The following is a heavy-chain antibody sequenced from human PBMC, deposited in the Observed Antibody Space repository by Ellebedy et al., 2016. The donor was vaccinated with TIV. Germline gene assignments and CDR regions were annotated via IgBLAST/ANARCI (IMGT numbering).Heavy chain of an antibody. V-gene: IGHV1-2*02. J-gene: IGHJ5*02. Sequence: AASVKVSCKASGYTFTGYYMHWARQAPGQGLEWMGWNNPNSGGTNYAQKFQGRVTMTRDTSISTAYMELSRLRSDDTAVYYCASLPHYGDSGPWGQGTLVTVSS. CDR1: GYTFTGYY. D-gene: IGHD4-17*01. CDR3: ASLPHYGDSGP. CDR2: NNPNSGGT.